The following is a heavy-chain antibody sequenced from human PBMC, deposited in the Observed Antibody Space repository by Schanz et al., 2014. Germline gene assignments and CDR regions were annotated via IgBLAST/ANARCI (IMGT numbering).Heavy chain of an antibody. CDR1: GFMFSHYW. CDR2: VNSNGATT. Sequence: EVQLVESGGCLVQPGGSLRLSCAASGFMFSHYWMHWVRQAPGKGLVWVARVNSNGATTDYADSVKGRFTIARDNAKNMLYLQMDSLGAEDTAVYYCAGGQNYRFDFWGQGTLVTVSS. CDR3: AGGQNYRFDF. V-gene: IGHV3-74*01. D-gene: IGHD1-7*01. J-gene: IGHJ4*02.